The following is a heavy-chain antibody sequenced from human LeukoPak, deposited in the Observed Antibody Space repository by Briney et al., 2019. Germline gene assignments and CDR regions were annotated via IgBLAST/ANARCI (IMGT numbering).Heavy chain of an antibody. CDR2: IYYSGST. J-gene: IGHJ4*02. D-gene: IGHD3-10*01. V-gene: IGHV4-39*07. Sequence: SETLSLTCTVSGGSISSSSYYWGWIRQPPGKGLEWIGSIYYSGSTYYNPSLKSRVTISVDTSKNQFSLKLSSVTAADTAVYYCARGGEYYYGSGSYSARNWGQGTLVTVSS. CDR3: ARGGEYYYGSGSYSARN. CDR1: GGSISSSSYY.